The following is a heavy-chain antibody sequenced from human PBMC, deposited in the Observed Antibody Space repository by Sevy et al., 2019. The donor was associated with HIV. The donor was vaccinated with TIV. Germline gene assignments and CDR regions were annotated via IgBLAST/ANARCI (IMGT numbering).Heavy chain of an antibody. CDR3: AGIDANYDKGFDP. V-gene: IGHV3-48*03. D-gene: IGHD3-22*01. CDR1: GFTFRSYE. J-gene: IGHJ5*02. Sequence: GGSLRLSCEASGFTFRSYEMNWVRQAPGKGLEWVSYISSSGSIIYYAGSVKGRFTISRDNAKNSLYMQMNSLRAEDTAVYYCAGIDANYDKGFDPWGQGTLVTVSS. CDR2: ISSSGSII.